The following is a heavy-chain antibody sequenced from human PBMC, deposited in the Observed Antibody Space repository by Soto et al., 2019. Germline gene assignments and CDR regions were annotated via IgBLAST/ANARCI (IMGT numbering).Heavy chain of an antibody. Sequence: GGSLRLSCAASGFTFSSYAMHWVRQAPGKGLEWVAVISYDGSNKYYADSLKGRFTISRDNSKNTLYLQMNSLRAEDTAVYYCARDTSLGSTLDYWGQGTLVTVSS. V-gene: IGHV3-30-3*01. CDR1: GFTFSSYA. CDR3: ARDTSLGSTLDY. J-gene: IGHJ4*02. CDR2: ISYDGSNK. D-gene: IGHD2-2*01.